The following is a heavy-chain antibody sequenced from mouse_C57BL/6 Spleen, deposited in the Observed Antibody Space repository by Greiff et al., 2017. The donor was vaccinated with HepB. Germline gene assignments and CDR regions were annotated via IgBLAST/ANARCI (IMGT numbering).Heavy chain of an antibody. J-gene: IGHJ3*01. CDR3: ATGTDRFAY. Sequence: EVQVVESGGGLVKPGGSLKLSCAASGFTFSSYAMSWVRQTPEKRLEWVATISDGGSYTYYPDNVKGRFTISRDNAKNNLYLQMSHLKSEDTAMYYCATGTDRFAYWGQGTLVTVSA. CDR2: ISDGGSYT. V-gene: IGHV5-4*01. CDR1: GFTFSSYA. D-gene: IGHD4-1*01.